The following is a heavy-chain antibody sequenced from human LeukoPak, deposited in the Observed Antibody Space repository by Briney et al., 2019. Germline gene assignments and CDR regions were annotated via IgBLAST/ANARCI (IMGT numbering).Heavy chain of an antibody. J-gene: IGHJ4*02. Sequence: ASVKVSCKASGYTFTDYYMHWVRQAPGQGLEWMGWINPNSGVTNYAQKFEGRVTMTRATSISTAYMELSGLRSDDTAVYFCARVASIFSQLGMFDYWGQGTLVTVSS. CDR1: GYTFTDYY. V-gene: IGHV1-2*02. D-gene: IGHD7-27*01. CDR3: ARVASIFSQLGMFDY. CDR2: INPNSGVT.